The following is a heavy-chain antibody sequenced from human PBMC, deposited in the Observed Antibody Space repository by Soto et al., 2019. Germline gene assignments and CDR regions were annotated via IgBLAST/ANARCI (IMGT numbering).Heavy chain of an antibody. J-gene: IGHJ4*02. CDR2: FDPEDGET. CDR3: ATLTLNYYDSSGYYGQPKYYFDY. V-gene: IGHV1-24*01. D-gene: IGHD3-22*01. Sequence: GASVKVSFKVSGYTLTELSMHWVRQAPGKGLEWMGGFDPEDGETIYAQKFQGRVTMTEDTSTDTAYMELSSLRSEDTAVYYCATLTLNYYDSSGYYGQPKYYFDYWGQGTLVTVSS. CDR1: GYTLTELS.